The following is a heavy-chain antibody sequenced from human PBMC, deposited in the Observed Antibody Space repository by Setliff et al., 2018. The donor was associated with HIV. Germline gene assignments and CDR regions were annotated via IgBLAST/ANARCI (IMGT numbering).Heavy chain of an antibody. CDR2: IYTSGST. Sequence: SETLSLTCTVSGGSIRSFFWSWIRQPPGKGLEWIGYIYTSGSTNYNPSLRSRVTISVDTSKNHFSLRLSSVTAADTAVYYCARGQSSGYSTPYFDYWGQGTLVTVSS. CDR1: GGSIRSFF. J-gene: IGHJ4*02. D-gene: IGHD3-22*01. V-gene: IGHV4-4*08. CDR3: ARGQSSGYSTPYFDY.